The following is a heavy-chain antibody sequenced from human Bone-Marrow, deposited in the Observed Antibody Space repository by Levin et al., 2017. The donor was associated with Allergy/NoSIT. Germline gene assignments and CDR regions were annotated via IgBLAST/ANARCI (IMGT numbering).Heavy chain of an antibody. CDR2: ISYDGSNK. J-gene: IGHJ4*02. V-gene: IGHV3-30-3*01. D-gene: IGHD3-10*01. Sequence: SCAASGFTFSSYAMHWVRQAPGKGLEWVAVISYDGSNKYYADSVKGRFTISRDNSKNTLYLQMNSLRAEDTAVYYCARDPPPDYYGSGRRRIDYWGQGTLVTVSS. CDR1: GFTFSSYA. CDR3: ARDPPPDYYGSGRRRIDY.